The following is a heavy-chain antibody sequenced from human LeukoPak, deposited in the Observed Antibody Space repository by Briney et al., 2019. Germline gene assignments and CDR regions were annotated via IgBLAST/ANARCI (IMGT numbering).Heavy chain of an antibody. CDR1: GGSISSSNW. J-gene: IGHJ6*02. Sequence: PSGTLSLTCAVSGGSISSSNWWSWVRQPPGKGLEWIGEIYHSGSTNYNPPLKSRVTISVDKSKNQFSLKLSSVTAADTAVYYCARGGCSGGSCYFYYYYGMDVWGQGTTVTVSS. CDR3: ARGGCSGGSCYFYYYYGMDV. D-gene: IGHD2-15*01. V-gene: IGHV4-4*02. CDR2: IYHSGST.